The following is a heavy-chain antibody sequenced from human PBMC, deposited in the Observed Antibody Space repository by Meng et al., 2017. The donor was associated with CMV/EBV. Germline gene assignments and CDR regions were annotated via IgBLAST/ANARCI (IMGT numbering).Heavy chain of an antibody. CDR2: ISHEGSED. CDR1: GFTLSNYG. V-gene: IGHV3-30*03. D-gene: IGHD3/OR15-3a*01. J-gene: IGHJ5*02. CDR3: ARWTGWFDP. Sequence: LRLSCAVSGFTLSNYGIHWVRQAPGKGLEWLALISHEGSEDYYADSVKGRFTMSRDNSKNTVHLQMNSLRPDDTAVYYCARWTGWFDPWGQGTLVTVSS.